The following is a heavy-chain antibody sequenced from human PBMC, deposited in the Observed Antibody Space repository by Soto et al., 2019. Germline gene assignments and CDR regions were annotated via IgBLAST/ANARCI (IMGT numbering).Heavy chain of an antibody. CDR2: ISSSGSTI. Sequence: GSLRPPCAASGFTLSSYEMNWVRQAPGKGLEWVSYISSSGSTIYYADSVKGRFTISRDNAKNSLYLQMNSLRAEDTAVYYCARNMVRRVIITPPYYYGMDVWGQGTTVSVSS. V-gene: IGHV3-48*03. CDR1: GFTLSSYE. CDR3: ARNMVRRVIITPPYYYGMDV. D-gene: IGHD3-10*01. J-gene: IGHJ6*02.